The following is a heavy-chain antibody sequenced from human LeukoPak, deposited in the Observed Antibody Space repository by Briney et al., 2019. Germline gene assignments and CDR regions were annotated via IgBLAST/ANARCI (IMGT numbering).Heavy chain of an antibody. J-gene: IGHJ4*02. CDR2: ISYSSTYI. V-gene: IGHV3-21*01. Sequence: GGSLRLSCAASGFTFSSYNMNWVRQAPGKGLEWVSSISYSSTYIYSADSVKGRFTISRDNAKNPLYLQMNSLRAEDTAVYYCARGVAYGDSTVNFDYWGQGTLVTVSS. D-gene: IGHD4-17*01. CDR1: GFTFSSYN. CDR3: ARGVAYGDSTVNFDY.